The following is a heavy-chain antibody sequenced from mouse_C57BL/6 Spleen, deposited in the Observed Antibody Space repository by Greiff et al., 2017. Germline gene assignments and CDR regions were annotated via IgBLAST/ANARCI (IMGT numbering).Heavy chain of an antibody. Sequence: EVQLQQSGAELVKPGASVKLSCTASGFNIKDYYMHWVKQRTEQGLEWIGRIDPEDGETKSAPKFQGKATITADTSSNTAYLQLSSLTSEDTAVYYGARRDYGSSYWYFDVWGTGTTVTVSS. CDR3: ARRDYGSSYWYFDV. CDR2: IDPEDGET. CDR1: GFNIKDYY. J-gene: IGHJ1*03. D-gene: IGHD1-1*01. V-gene: IGHV14-2*01.